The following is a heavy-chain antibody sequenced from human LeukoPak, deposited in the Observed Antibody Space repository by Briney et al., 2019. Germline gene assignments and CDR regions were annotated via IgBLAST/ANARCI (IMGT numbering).Heavy chain of an antibody. Sequence: PGRSLRLSCAASGFTFSSYAMHWVRQAPGKGLEWVAVISYDGSNKYYADSVKGRFTISRDNSKNTLYLQMNSLRAEDTAVYYCAREMVPLGYYGSGSYYHFDYWGQGTLVTVSS. CDR2: ISYDGSNK. D-gene: IGHD3-10*01. J-gene: IGHJ4*02. CDR1: GFTFSSYA. CDR3: AREMVPLGYYGSGSYYHFDY. V-gene: IGHV3-30-3*01.